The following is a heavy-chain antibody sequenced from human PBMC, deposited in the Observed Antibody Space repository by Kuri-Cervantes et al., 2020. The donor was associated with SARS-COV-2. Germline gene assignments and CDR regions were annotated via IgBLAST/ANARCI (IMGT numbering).Heavy chain of an antibody. CDR2: IWYDGSNK. CDR3: ARDRGVAAAGNRGYYYYYGMDV. D-gene: IGHD6-13*01. CDR1: GFTFSSYG. J-gene: IGHJ6*02. V-gene: IGHV3-33*01. Sequence: GESLKISCAASGFTFSSYGMHWVRQAPGKGLEWVAVIWYDGSNKYYADSVKGRFTISRDNSKNTLYLQMNSLRAEDTAVYYCARDRGVAAAGNRGYYYYYGMDVWCQGATVTVSS.